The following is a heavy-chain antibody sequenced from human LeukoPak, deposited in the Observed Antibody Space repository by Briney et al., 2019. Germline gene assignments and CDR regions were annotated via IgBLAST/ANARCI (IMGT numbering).Heavy chain of an antibody. CDR2: XXXYNGNT. V-gene: IGHV1-18*01. D-gene: IGHD6-13*01. J-gene: IGHJ4*02. CDR1: XFTSYG. Sequence: XFTSYGXXXXXXXXXQGLXXXXXXXXYNGNTNYAQKLQGRVTMTTDTSTSTAYMELRSLRSDDAAVYYCARTSGSPYIAAAGLRPDYWGQGTLVTVSS. CDR3: ARTSGSPYIAAAGLRPDY.